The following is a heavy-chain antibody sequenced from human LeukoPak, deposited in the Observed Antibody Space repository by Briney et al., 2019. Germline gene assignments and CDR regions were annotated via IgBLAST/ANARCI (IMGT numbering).Heavy chain of an antibody. CDR1: GDSISTSKSY. D-gene: IGHD2-15*01. CDR3: ARVVVAATDFDY. Sequence: PSETLSLTCTVSGDSISTSKSYWGWIRQPPLKGLEWIGSIYYTGNTYYNPSLKSRVTISVDTSKNQFSLKLSSVTAADTAVYYCARVVVAATDFDYWGQGTLVTVSS. J-gene: IGHJ4*02. CDR2: IYYTGNT. V-gene: IGHV4-39*07.